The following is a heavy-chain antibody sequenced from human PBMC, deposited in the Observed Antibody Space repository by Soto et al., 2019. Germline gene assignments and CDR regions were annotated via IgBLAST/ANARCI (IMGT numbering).Heavy chain of an antibody. CDR3: TISRPLDYYFYYGLDL. CDR1: GFTLARYA. Sequence: VASLRLSFAVSGFTLARYAMSWVRQAPGEGLGWGAAISSSGGSKYYADSVKGRFTISRDNSKNTLYLQMNSLRAEDTAVYYSTISRPLDYYFYYGLDLWGQGTTATVSS. J-gene: IGHJ6*02. CDR2: ISSSGGSK. V-gene: IGHV3-23*01.